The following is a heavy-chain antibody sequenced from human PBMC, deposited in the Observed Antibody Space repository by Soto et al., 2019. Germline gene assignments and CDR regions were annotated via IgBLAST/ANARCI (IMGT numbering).Heavy chain of an antibody. J-gene: IGHJ4*02. CDR2: ISSSGSTI. CDR1: GFTFSIHS. CDR3: ARDRALYSSSWYGFDY. Sequence: EVQLVESGGALVQPGGSLRLSCAASGFTFSIHSMNWVRQAPGKGLEWVSYISSSGSTIYYADSVRGRFTISRDSAKNSLYLLMNSLRDGDTAVYYCARDRALYSSSWYGFDYWGQGTLVTVSS. V-gene: IGHV3-48*02. D-gene: IGHD6-13*01.